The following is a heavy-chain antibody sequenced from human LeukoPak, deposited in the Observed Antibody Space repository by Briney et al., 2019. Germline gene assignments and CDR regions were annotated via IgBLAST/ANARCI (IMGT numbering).Heavy chain of an antibody. CDR3: ARMDTAMDYYYYYGMDV. D-gene: IGHD5-18*01. V-gene: IGHV4-59*01. Sequence: PSETLSLTCTVSGGSISSYYWSWIRQPPGKGLEWIGYIYYSGSTNYNPSLKGRVTISVDTSKNQFSLKLSSVTAADTAVYYCARMDTAMDYYYYYGMDVWGQGTTVTVSS. CDR2: IYYSGST. J-gene: IGHJ6*02. CDR1: GGSISSYY.